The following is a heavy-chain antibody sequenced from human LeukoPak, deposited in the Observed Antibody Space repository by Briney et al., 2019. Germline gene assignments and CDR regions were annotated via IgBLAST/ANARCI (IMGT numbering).Heavy chain of an antibody. J-gene: IGHJ4*02. CDR3: AKFGVVPAPLDHYDY. D-gene: IGHD2-2*01. V-gene: IGHV3-30*02. Sequence: GGSLRLSCAASGFTFSSYGMHWVRQAPGKGLEWVAFLRYDGSNKYYADSVKGRFTISRDNSKNTLYLQMNSLRAEDTAVYYCAKFGVVPAPLDHYDYWGQGTLVTVSS. CDR2: LRYDGSNK. CDR1: GFTFSSYG.